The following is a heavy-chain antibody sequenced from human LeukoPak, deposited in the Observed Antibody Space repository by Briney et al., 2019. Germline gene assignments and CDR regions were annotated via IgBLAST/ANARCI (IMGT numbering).Heavy chain of an antibody. V-gene: IGHV3-53*01. D-gene: IGHD3-22*01. CDR3: ASLSSSGYYYRAFDI. Sequence: GGSLRLSCAASGFSVSTNYMSWVRQAPGKGLEWVSVIYSGGNTYYADSVKGRFIISRDNSKNTLYLQMNSLRAEDTAVYYCASLSSSGYYYRAFDIWGQGTMVTVSS. CDR2: IYSGGNT. J-gene: IGHJ3*02. CDR1: GFSVSTNY.